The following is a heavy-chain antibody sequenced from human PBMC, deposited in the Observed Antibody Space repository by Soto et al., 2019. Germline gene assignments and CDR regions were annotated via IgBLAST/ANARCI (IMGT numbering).Heavy chain of an antibody. Sequence: GGSLRLSCAASGFTFSSYAMSWVRQAPGKGLEWVSAISGSGGNTYYADSVKGRFTISRDNSKNTLYLQMNSLRAEDTAVYYCARKAPNYDFWSGYGDYFDYWGQGTLVTVSS. CDR1: GFTFSSYA. D-gene: IGHD3-3*01. CDR2: ISGSGGNT. V-gene: IGHV3-23*01. CDR3: ARKAPNYDFWSGYGDYFDY. J-gene: IGHJ4*02.